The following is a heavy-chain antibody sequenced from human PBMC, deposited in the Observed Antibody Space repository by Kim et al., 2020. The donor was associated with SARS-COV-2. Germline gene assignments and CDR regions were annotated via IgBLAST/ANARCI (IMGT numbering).Heavy chain of an antibody. CDR2: VYYTGST. J-gene: IGHJ4*02. CDR3: ARPYTNGTYDN. D-gene: IGHD2-2*02. Sequence: SETLSLTCSVSGGSISSTYYYWGWIRQPPGKGLEWIGSVYYTGSTYYNPSLKSRVAISVDTSKNQFHLKLTSVTAADTAVYYCARPYTNGTYDNWGQGT. V-gene: IGHV4-39*01. CDR1: GGSISSTYYY.